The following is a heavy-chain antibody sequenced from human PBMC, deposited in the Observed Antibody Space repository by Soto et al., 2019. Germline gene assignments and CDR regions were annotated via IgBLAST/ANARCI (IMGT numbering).Heavy chain of an antibody. CDR2: ISSSSSYI. CDR3: AKDLATVRPDV. V-gene: IGHV3-21*04. Sequence: GGSLRLSCAASGFTFSLYSMIWVRQAPGKGLEWVSSISSSSSYIYSADSLKGRITISRDNAKNTLYLKMNSLRAEDTAVYYCAKDLATVRPDVWGQGTTVTASS. CDR1: GFTFSLYS. J-gene: IGHJ6*02. D-gene: IGHD4-4*01.